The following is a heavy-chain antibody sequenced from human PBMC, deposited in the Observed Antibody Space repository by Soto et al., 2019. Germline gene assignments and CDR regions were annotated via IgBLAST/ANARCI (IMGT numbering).Heavy chain of an antibody. CDR2: ISGSGGST. CDR1: GFTFSSFA. D-gene: IGHD6-13*01. J-gene: IGHJ4*02. V-gene: IGHV3-23*01. Sequence: EMQLLESGGGLVQPGGSLRLSCAASGFTFSSFAMSWVRQAPGKGLDWVSAISGSGGSTYSADSVKGRFTISRDNSKNPLYLQMSSVRAEDTAVYYCARGFSAGKGSPPDFCGQGSLVTVSS. CDR3: ARGFSAGKGSPPDF.